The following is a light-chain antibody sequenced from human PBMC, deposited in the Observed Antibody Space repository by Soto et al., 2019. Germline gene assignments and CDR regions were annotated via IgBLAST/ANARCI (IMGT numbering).Light chain of an antibody. Sequence: EIVMTHSPATLSVSPGESATLSCRASQGVNSNLAWYQQKPGQAPRLLMYGASNRATDIPARFSGSGYGTDFTLTISSLQSEDFAVYYCQQYNSWPRTFGQGTKV. V-gene: IGKV3-15*01. CDR1: QGVNSN. J-gene: IGKJ1*01. CDR3: QQYNSWPRT. CDR2: GAS.